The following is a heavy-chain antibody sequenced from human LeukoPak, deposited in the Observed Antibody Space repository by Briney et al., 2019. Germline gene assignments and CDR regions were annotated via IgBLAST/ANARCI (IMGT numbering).Heavy chain of an antibody. CDR2: MNPKSGNT. V-gene: IGHV1-8*03. D-gene: IGHD4-11*01. CDR1: GYTFTRYD. Sequence: ASVTVSCKASGYTFTRYDINWVRQATGQGLEWMGWMNPKSGNTGHAQKFQGRVTITADDSTSTAYMELSSLRSEDTAVYYCAEETTITTGGPTFDIWGLGTMVTVSS. CDR3: AEETTITTGGPTFDI. J-gene: IGHJ3*02.